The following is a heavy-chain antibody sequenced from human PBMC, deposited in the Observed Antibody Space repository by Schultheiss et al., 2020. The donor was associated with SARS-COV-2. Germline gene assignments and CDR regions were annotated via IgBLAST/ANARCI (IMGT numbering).Heavy chain of an antibody. Sequence: GGSLRLSCAASGFTFSSYGIHWVRQAPGKGLEWVAVISYDGSNKYYADSVKGRFTISRDNSKNTLYLQMNSLRAEDTAVYYCARASTLSYDILASGGMDVWGQGTTVTVSS. CDR1: GFTFSSYG. D-gene: IGHD3-9*01. CDR3: ARASTLSYDILASGGMDV. J-gene: IGHJ6*02. CDR2: ISYDGSNK. V-gene: IGHV3-30*03.